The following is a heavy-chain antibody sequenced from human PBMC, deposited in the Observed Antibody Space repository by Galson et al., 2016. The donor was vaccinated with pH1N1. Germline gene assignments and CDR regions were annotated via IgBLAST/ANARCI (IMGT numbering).Heavy chain of an antibody. CDR1: GYSFSNYW. V-gene: IGHV5-51*03. CDR2: IYPGDSDT. J-gene: IGHJ4*02. D-gene: IGHD1-1*01. CDR3: ARSTKGVSTGHVDS. Sequence: QSGAEVKKPRESLRISCKGFGYSFSNYWIARVRQMPGKGLECMGVIYPGDSDTKYNPSFEGQVVISADTSISSVFLQWNSLEASDTAMYYCARSTKGVSTGHVDSWGQGTLVTVSS.